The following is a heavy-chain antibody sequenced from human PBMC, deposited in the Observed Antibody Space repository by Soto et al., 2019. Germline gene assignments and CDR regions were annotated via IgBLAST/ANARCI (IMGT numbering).Heavy chain of an antibody. CDR3: ARNYGAKNNYYYYYMDV. V-gene: IGHV1-2*04. CDR2: INPNSGGT. J-gene: IGHJ6*03. D-gene: IGHD4-17*01. Sequence: ASVKVSCKASGYTFTGYYMHWVRQVPGQGLEWMGWINPNSGGTNYAQKFQGWVTMTRDTSISTAYMELSRLRSDDTAVYYCARNYGAKNNYYYYYMDVWGKGTTVTVSS. CDR1: GYTFTGYY.